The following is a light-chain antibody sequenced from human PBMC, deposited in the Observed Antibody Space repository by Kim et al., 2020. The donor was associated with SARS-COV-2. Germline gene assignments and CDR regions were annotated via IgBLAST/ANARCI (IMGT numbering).Light chain of an antibody. CDR1: TSNIVNNY. CDR2: DND. J-gene: IGLJ1*01. Sequence: GQKVTVPCPGSTSNIVNNYVSWYQQLPGTAPKLLIYDNDKRPSGIPDRFSGSKSGTSATLGITGLQTGDEADYYCGTWDSSLSAGVFGTGTKVTVL. CDR3: GTWDSSLSAGV. V-gene: IGLV1-51*01.